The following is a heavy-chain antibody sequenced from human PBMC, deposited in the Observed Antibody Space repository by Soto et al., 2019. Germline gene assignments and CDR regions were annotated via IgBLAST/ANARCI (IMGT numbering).Heavy chain of an antibody. J-gene: IGHJ6*03. CDR2: FDPEDGET. V-gene: IGHV1-24*01. CDR1: GGTFSSYP. CDR3: AIGSPPYYYYMDV. Sequence: ASVKVSCKASGGTFSSYPINWVRQAPGQGLEWMGGFDPEDGETIYAQKFQGRVTMTEDTSTDTAYMELSSLRSEDTAVYYCAIGSPPYYYYMDVWGKGTTVTVSS. D-gene: IGHD2-15*01.